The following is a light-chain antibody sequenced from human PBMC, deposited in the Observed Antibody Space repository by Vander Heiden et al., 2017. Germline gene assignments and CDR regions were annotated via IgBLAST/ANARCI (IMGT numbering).Light chain of an antibody. CDR2: AAS. CDR3: QQYYSYPPT. J-gene: IGKJ1*01. Sequence: AIRMTQSPSSFSASTGDRVTITCRASQGISSYLAWYQQKPGKAPKLLIYAASTLQSGVPSRFSGSGSGTDFTLTISCLQSEDFATYYCQQYYSYPPTFGHGTKAEIK. CDR1: QGISSY. V-gene: IGKV1-8*01.